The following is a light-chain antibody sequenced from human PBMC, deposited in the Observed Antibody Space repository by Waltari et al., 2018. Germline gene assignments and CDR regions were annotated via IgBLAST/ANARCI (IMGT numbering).Light chain of an antibody. CDR2: SNN. V-gene: IGLV1-44*01. CDR1: SPNIGSNT. J-gene: IGLJ2*01. Sequence: QSVLTQPPSASGTPGQRVTISCSGSSPNIGSNTVNWYQQLPGTAPQLLIYSNNQRPSGVPDRFSGSKSGTSASLAISGLQSEDEAYYYCAAWDDSLNGRWVFGGGTKLTVL. CDR3: AAWDDSLNGRWV.